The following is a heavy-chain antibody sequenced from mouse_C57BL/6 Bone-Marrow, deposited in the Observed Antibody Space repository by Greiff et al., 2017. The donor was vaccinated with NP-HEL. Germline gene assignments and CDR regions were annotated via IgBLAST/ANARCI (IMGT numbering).Heavy chain of an antibody. D-gene: IGHD2-2*01. CDR3: ARDGGYDDDY. V-gene: IGHV5-4*01. J-gene: IGHJ2*01. CDR1: GFTFSSYA. Sequence: EVHLVESGGGLVKPGGSLKLSCAASGFTFSSYAMSWVRQTPEKRLEWVATISDGGSYTYYPDNVKGRFTISRDNAKNNLYLQMSHLKSEDTAMYYCARDGGYDDDYWGQGTTLTVSS. CDR2: ISDGGSYT.